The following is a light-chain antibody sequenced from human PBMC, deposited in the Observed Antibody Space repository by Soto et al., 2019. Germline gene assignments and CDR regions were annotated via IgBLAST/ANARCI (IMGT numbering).Light chain of an antibody. V-gene: IGKV4-1*01. Sequence: DIVMTQSPDSLAVSLGERATINFNSIQMILFICNNKNYLAWYQQRPGQPPKLLVYWSSTRESGVPDRFSGSGSGTDFTLTISSLQAEDVAVYYCQQYYARPRTFGQGTKVDI. CDR3: QQYYARPRT. CDR1: QMILFICNNKNY. J-gene: IGKJ1*01. CDR2: WSS.